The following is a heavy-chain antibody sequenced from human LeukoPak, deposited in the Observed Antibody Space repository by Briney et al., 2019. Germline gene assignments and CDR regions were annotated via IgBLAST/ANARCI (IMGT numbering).Heavy chain of an antibody. CDR2: ISDSGGYT. Sequence: PGGSLRLSCAASGLTFRTYVMSWVRQAPGKGLEWVSSISDSGGYTFYADSVKGRFTISRDNSKNTVYLQMNSLRAEDTAVYYCAKGGSYRSQPYFDYWGQGTPVTVSS. D-gene: IGHD3-16*02. CDR1: GLTFRTYV. V-gene: IGHV3-23*01. CDR3: AKGGSYRSQPYFDY. J-gene: IGHJ4*02.